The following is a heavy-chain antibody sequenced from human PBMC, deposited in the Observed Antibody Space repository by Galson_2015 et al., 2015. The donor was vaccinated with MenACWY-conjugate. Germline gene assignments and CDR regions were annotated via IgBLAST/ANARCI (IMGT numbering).Heavy chain of an antibody. CDR3: ARGPAMATPRISYYYYIDV. Sequence: SVKVSCKASGYTFTNYYLHWVRQAPGQGLEWMGIINPSGGSTTYAQRFQGRVTMTWDTSTSTVYSELSSLRSEDTAVYYCARGPAMATPRISYYYYIDVSGNWTTVTVSS. CDR2: INPSGGST. V-gene: IGHV1-46*03. D-gene: IGHD2-15*01. CDR1: GYTFTNYY. J-gene: IGHJ6*03.